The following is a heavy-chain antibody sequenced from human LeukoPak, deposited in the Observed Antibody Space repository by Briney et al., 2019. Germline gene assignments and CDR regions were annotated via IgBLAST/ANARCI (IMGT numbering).Heavy chain of an antibody. CDR2: IYPGDSDT. CDR1: GYSFTSYW. CDR3: ARGSCYDFWSGYYPDAFDI. D-gene: IGHD3-3*01. J-gene: IGHJ3*02. V-gene: IGHV5-51*01. Sequence: GESLKISCKGSGYSFTSYWIGWVRQMPGKGLEWMGIIYPGDSDTRYSPSFQGQVTISAGKSISTAYLQWGSLKASDTAMYYCARGSCYDFWSGYYPDAFDIWGQGTMVTVSS.